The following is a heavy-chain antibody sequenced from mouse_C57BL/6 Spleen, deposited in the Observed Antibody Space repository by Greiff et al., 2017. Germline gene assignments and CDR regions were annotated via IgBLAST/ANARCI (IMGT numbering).Heavy chain of an antibody. Sequence: EVQLVESGPELVKPGASVKISCKASGYSFTGYYMNWVKQSPEKSLEWIGEINPSTGGTTYNQKFKAKATLTVDKSSSTAYMQLKSLTSEDSAVYYCARLGLRHGAMDYWGQGTSVTVSS. J-gene: IGHJ4*01. CDR3: ARLGLRHGAMDY. CDR2: INPSTGGT. D-gene: IGHD2-4*01. V-gene: IGHV1-42*01. CDR1: GYSFTGYY.